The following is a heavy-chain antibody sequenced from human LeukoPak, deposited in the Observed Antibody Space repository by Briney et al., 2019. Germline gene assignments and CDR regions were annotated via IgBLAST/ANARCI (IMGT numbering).Heavy chain of an antibody. D-gene: IGHD5-12*01. CDR2: IYTSGST. CDR3: AREWLRNTDY. Sequence: SETLSLTCAVYGGSFSGYYWSWIRQPAGKGLEWIGRIYTSGSTNYNPSLKSRVTISVDTSKNQFSLKLSSVTAADTAVYYCAREWLRNTDYWGQGTLVTVSS. CDR1: GGSFSGYY. V-gene: IGHV4-4*07. J-gene: IGHJ4*02.